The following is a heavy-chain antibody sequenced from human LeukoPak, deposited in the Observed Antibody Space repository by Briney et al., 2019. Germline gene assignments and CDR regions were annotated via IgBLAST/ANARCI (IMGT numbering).Heavy chain of an antibody. Sequence: ASVKVSCKASGYTFTGYDINWVRQATGQGLEWMGWMNPNSGNTGYAQKFQGRVTITRNTSISTAYMELSSLRSEDTAVYYCARGSSMAPEYYYYYYMDVWGKGTTVTVSS. V-gene: IGHV1-8*03. CDR2: MNPNSGNT. D-gene: IGHD2/OR15-2a*01. CDR1: GYTFTGYD. CDR3: ARGSSMAPEYYYYYYMDV. J-gene: IGHJ6*03.